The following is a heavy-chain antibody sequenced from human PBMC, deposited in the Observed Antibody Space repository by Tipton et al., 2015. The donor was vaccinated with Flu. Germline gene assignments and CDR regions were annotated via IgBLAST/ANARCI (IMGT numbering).Heavy chain of an antibody. Sequence: TLSLTCTVSGYSISSGYYWDWIRQPPGKGLEWIGSLYHSGSTYYNPSLKSRVTMSLDTSRNQFPLKLSSVIAADTAVYYCARGPRLSVLGMVGDFDYWGQGTLVTVS. CDR2: LYHSGST. V-gene: IGHV4-38-2*02. CDR1: GYSISSGYY. D-gene: IGHD3-10*02. J-gene: IGHJ4*02. CDR3: ARGPRLSVLGMVGDFDY.